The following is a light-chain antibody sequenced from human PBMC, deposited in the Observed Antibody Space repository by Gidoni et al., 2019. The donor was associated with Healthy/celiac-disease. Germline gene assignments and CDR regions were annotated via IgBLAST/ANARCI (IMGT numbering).Light chain of an antibody. V-gene: IGKV3-11*01. CDR2: DAS. Sequence: EIVLTQSPATLSLSPGERAPLSCRASQTVSSYLAWYQQKPGQAPRLLIYDASTRATGIPARFSGSGSGTDFTLTISSLEPEDFAVYYCQQRSNWPLIAFGQGTRLEI. CDR3: QQRSNWPLIA. J-gene: IGKJ5*01. CDR1: QTVSSY.